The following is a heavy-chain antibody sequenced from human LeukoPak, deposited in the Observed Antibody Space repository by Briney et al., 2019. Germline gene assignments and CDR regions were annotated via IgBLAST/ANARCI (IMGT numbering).Heavy chain of an antibody. CDR1: GFTFSSG. Sequence: GTSLRLSCAASGFTFSSGMHWVRQAPGRGLEWVAVISYDGNHKYYGDSVKGRFTISRDNSRNTLYLQMDSLKTEDTAVYYCAKGELHFNTCSFDYWGQGTLVTVSS. V-gene: IGHV3-30*18. J-gene: IGHJ4*02. CDR2: ISYDGNHK. CDR3: AKGELHFNTCSFDY. D-gene: IGHD1-26*01.